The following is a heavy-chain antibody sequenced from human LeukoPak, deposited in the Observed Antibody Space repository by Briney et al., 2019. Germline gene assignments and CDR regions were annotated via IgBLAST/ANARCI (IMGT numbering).Heavy chain of an antibody. D-gene: IGHD2-2*03. CDR3: ARRIGWGRFDH. Sequence: GESLKISCKGSGYSFATYWIGWVRQMPGKGLEWMGIIYPGDSDTRYSPSFQGQVTISVDKSTNTAYLQWSSLKASDTAIYYCARRIGWGRFDHWGQGTLVTVSS. J-gene: IGHJ4*02. V-gene: IGHV5-51*01. CDR2: IYPGDSDT. CDR1: GYSFATYW.